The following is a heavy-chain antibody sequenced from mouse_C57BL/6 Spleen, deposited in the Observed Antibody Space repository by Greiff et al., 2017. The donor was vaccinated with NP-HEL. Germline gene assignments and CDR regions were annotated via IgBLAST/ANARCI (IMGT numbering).Heavy chain of an antibody. V-gene: IGHV1-50*01. D-gene: IGHD2-3*01. CDR1: GYTFTSYW. CDR3: ARGLSFFDY. CDR2: IDPSDSYT. Sequence: QVQLQQPGAELVKPGASVKLSCKASGYTFTSYWMQWVKQRPGQGLEWIGEIDPSDSYTNYNQKFKGKATLTVDTSSSTAYMQLSSLTSDDSAVYYCARGLSFFDYWGQGTTLTVSS. J-gene: IGHJ2*01.